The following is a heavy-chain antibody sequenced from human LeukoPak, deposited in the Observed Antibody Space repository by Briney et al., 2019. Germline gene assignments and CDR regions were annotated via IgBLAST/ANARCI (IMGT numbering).Heavy chain of an antibody. CDR2: MNEYSTTI. V-gene: IGHV3-74*01. Sequence: GASLRLSCAASGFSFSTFAMNWVRQAPGKGLVWVSDMNEYSTTIRYADSVKGRFTISRDNAKSILYLQMNNLRAEDTAMYFCARGGVNPVDHWGQGTLVTVSS. CDR1: GFSFSTFA. J-gene: IGHJ4*02. CDR3: ARGGVNPVDH. D-gene: IGHD1-14*01.